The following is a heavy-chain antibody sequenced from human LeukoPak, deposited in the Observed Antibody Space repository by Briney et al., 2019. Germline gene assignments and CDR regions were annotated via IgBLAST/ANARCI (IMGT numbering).Heavy chain of an antibody. V-gene: IGHV4-59*08. Sequence: SETLSLTCTVSGGSMTGYFWTWIRQAPGKGLEWIGNIYYSGSTNYNPSLKSRVTISVDTSKNQFSLMLSSVTAADTAVYYCARVFTIFGVVTMGFDYWGQGTLVTVSS. D-gene: IGHD3-3*01. CDR1: GGSMTGYF. CDR2: IYYSGST. CDR3: ARVFTIFGVVTMGFDY. J-gene: IGHJ4*02.